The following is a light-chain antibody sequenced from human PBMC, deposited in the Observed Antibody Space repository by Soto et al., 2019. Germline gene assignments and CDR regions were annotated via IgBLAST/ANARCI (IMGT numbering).Light chain of an antibody. CDR2: EAS. Sequence: TQSPSSLSASVEDRVIITCRASQSISNHLNWYQQKPGQAPRLLIFEASSRATGVPARISGSGSGTDFTLTISSLEPEDFAVYYCQQYNNWPPLTFGGGTKV. J-gene: IGKJ4*01. CDR1: QSISNH. V-gene: IGKV3-11*01. CDR3: QQYNNWPPLT.